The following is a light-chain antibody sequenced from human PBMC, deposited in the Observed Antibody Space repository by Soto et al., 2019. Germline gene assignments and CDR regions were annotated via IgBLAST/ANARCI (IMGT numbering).Light chain of an antibody. V-gene: IGKV1-5*03. CDR3: QQYHIYPYT. Sequence: DIQMTQSPSTLSASVGDRVTITCRASQSISTWLAWYQQKPGKAPNLLIYKASSLQSGVPSGFSGSGSGTEFTLTIASLQPDDFATYYCQQYHIYPYTFGQGTKLEIK. CDR2: KAS. J-gene: IGKJ2*01. CDR1: QSISTW.